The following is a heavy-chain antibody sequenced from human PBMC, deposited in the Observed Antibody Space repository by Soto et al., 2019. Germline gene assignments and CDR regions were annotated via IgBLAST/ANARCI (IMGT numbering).Heavy chain of an antibody. D-gene: IGHD6-13*01. CDR2: INHSGST. Sequence: SETLSLTCAVYGGSFSGYYWSWIRQPPGKGLEWIGEINHSGSTNYNPSLKSRVTISVDTSKNQFSLKLSSVTAADTAVYYCARDPSSSWYGRAVFDPWGQGTLVTVSS. V-gene: IGHV4-34*01. CDR3: ARDPSSSWYGRAVFDP. J-gene: IGHJ5*02. CDR1: GGSFSGYY.